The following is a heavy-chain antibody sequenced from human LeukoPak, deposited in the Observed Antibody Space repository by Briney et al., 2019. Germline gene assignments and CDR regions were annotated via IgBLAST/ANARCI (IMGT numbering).Heavy chain of an antibody. J-gene: IGHJ4*02. Sequence: PGGSLRLSCAASGFTFSSYAMHWVRQAPGKGLEYVSAISSNGGSTYYANSVKGRFTISRDNSKNTLYLQMRSLRAEDMAVYYCARSYSSGWYSYYWGQGTLVTVSS. CDR1: GFTFSSYA. CDR3: ARSYSSGWYSYY. D-gene: IGHD6-19*01. V-gene: IGHV3-64*01. CDR2: ISSNGGST.